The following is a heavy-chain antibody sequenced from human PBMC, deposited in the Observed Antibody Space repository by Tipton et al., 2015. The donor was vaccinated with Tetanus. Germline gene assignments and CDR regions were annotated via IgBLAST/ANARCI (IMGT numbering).Heavy chain of an antibody. V-gene: IGHV3-33*01. J-gene: IGHJ4*02. Sequence: SLRLSCAASGFIFSSYGIHWVRQAPGKGLEWVAVSWYDGTDTYYADAVKGRFTISRDNSKNTLYLQMNSLRAEDTAVYYCAREADCSGGSCFSEDFDNWGQGTQVTVSS. CDR1: GFIFSSYG. CDR3: AREADCSGGSCFSEDFDN. D-gene: IGHD2-15*01. CDR2: SWYDGTDT.